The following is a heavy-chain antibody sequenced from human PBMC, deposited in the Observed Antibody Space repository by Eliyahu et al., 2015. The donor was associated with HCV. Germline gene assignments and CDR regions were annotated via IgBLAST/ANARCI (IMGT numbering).Heavy chain of an antibody. CDR2: INHSGST. CDR3: ARGRVGASYYYYYGMDV. J-gene: IGHJ6*02. D-gene: IGHD1-26*01. CDR1: GGXFSGYY. Sequence: QVQLQQWGAGLLXPSETXSLTCXXYGGXFSGYYWXWIRQPPGKGLEWIGEINHSGSTNYNPSLKSRVTISVDTSKNQFSLKLSSVTAADTAVYYCARGRVGASYYYYYGMDVWGQGTTVTVSS. V-gene: IGHV4-34*01.